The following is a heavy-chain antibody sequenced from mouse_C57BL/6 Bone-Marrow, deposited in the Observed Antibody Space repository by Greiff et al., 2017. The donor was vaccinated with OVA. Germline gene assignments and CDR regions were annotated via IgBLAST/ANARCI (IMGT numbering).Heavy chain of an antibody. CDR3: AREDYPYAMDY. D-gene: IGHD2-4*01. Sequence: DVKLVESEGGLVQPGSSMKLSCTASGFTFSDYYMAWVRQVPEKGLEWVANINYDGSSTYYLDSLKSRFIISRDNAKNILYLQMSSLKSEDTATYYCAREDYPYAMDYWGQGTSVTVSS. CDR2: INYDGSST. V-gene: IGHV5-16*01. CDR1: GFTFSDYY. J-gene: IGHJ4*01.